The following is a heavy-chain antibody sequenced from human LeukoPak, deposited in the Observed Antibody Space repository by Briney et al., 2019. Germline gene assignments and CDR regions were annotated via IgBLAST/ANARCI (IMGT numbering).Heavy chain of an antibody. CDR3: AKGVQLWFNFDY. D-gene: IGHD5-18*01. CDR1: GLTVSRNY. Sequence: GGSLRLSCAASGLTVSRNYMSWVRQAPGKGLEWVSTISSSGGSTYYADSVKGRFTISRDNSKNTLYLQMNSLRAEDTAVYYCAKGVQLWFNFDYWGQGTLVTVSS. V-gene: IGHV3-23*01. CDR2: ISSSGGST. J-gene: IGHJ4*02.